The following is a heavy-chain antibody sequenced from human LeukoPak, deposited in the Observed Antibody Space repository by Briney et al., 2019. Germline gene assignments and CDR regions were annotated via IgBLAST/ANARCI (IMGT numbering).Heavy chain of an antibody. CDR3: ATQIPAGDLREDYYYMDV. CDR1: GFTFSGYT. Sequence: GGSLRLSCAASGFTFSGYTMTWVRLAPGKGLEWVSCISTRSDYIYYADSVKGRFTISRDNSRNTLYLQMNNLRVEDTALYYCATQIPAGDLREDYYYMDVWGKGTTVSVSS. V-gene: IGHV3-21*04. D-gene: IGHD2-2*01. J-gene: IGHJ6*03. CDR2: ISTRSDYI.